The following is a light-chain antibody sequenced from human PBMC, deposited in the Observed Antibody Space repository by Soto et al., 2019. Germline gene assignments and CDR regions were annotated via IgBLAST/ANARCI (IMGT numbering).Light chain of an antibody. CDR2: AAS. V-gene: IGKV1-39*01. CDR1: QSISSY. CDR3: QQSYSTPLT. J-gene: IGKJ4*01. Sequence: DIQMTQSQSSLSASVGDRVTITCRASQSISSYLNWYQQKPGKAHKLLIYAASSLQSGVPSRFSGSGSGTDFTLTIISLQPEEFATYYCQQSYSTPLTFGGGTKVEIK.